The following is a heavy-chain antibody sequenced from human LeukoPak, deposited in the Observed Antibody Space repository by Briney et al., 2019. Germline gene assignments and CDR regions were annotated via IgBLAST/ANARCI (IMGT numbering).Heavy chain of an antibody. CDR1: GFTFSDHY. CDR2: ARNKAKSNTT. J-gene: IGHJ4*02. D-gene: IGHD1-26*01. CDR3: ARGPTGSYSNFDY. Sequence: GGSLRLSCAASGFTFSDHYMDWVRQAPGKGLEGVGRARNKAKSNTTEYAASVKGKFTISRDDSKNSLYLQMNSLKTEDTAVYYCARGPTGSYSNFDYWGQGTLVTVSS. V-gene: IGHV3-72*01.